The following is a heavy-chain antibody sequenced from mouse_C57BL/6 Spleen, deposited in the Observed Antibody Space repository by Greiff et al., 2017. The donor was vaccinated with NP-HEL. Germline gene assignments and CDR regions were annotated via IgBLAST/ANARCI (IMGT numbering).Heavy chain of an antibody. D-gene: IGHD6-1*01. J-gene: IGHJ1*03. V-gene: IGHV1-7*01. CDR3: ARECLLDTDWYFDV. CDR1: GYTFTSYW. Sequence: QVQLQQSGAELAKPGASVKLSCKASGYTFTSYWMHWVKQRHGQGLEWIGYINPSRGYTKYNQKFKDKATLTADKSYSTASMQLSSLTYDDSSVYYCARECLLDTDWYFDVWGTGTTVTVSS. CDR2: INPSRGYT.